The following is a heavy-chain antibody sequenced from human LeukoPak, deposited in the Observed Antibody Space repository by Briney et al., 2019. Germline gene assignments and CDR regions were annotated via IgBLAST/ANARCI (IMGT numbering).Heavy chain of an antibody. CDR3: ARDREYYYGSGIPFDY. CDR2: INPSGGST. Sequence: ASVKVSCKASGYTFTSYYMHWVRQAPGQGLEWMGIINPSGGSTSYAQKLQGRVTMTTDTSTSTAYMELRSLRSDDTAVYYCARDREYYYGSGIPFDYWGQGTLVTVSS. J-gene: IGHJ4*02. D-gene: IGHD3-10*01. V-gene: IGHV1-46*01. CDR1: GYTFTSYY.